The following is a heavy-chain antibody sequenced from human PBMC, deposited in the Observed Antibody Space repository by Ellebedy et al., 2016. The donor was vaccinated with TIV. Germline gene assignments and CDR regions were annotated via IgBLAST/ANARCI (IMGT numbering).Heavy chain of an antibody. CDR1: GFTFSSFA. Sequence: GESLKISCAASGFTFSSFAMGWVRQTPGKGLEGVSGLYGSGRGIFYSDSVKGRFTISRDNSKNTLYLQMNSLRAEDTGIYYCVKDQIAGDGRWVFDLWGQGTMVTVSS. CDR3: VKDQIAGDGRWVFDL. V-gene: IGHV3-23*01. D-gene: IGHD5-24*01. J-gene: IGHJ3*01. CDR2: LYGSGRGI.